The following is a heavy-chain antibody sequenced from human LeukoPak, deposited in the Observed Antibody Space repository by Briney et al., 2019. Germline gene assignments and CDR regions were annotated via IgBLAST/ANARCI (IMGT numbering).Heavy chain of an antibody. CDR3: ARVIPHEAFDI. CDR1: GVSINSSSYY. V-gene: IGHV4-39*07. CDR2: IYYSGST. J-gene: IGHJ3*02. Sequence: SETLSLTCTVAGVSINSSSYYWGWIRQPPGKGLEWIGSIYYSGSTNYNPSLKSRVTISVDKSKNQFSLKLSSVTAADTAVYYCARVIPHEAFDIWGQGTMVTVSS. D-gene: IGHD3-16*02.